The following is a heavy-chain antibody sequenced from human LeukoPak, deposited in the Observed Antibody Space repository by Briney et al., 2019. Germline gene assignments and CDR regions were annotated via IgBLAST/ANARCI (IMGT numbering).Heavy chain of an antibody. Sequence: PGRSLRLSCVASGFTFSSYAMHWVRQAPGKGLEWVAVISYDGSNKYYADSVKGRFTISRDNSKNTLYLQMNSLRAEDTAVYYCARESIGYSYGYFDYWGQGTLVTVSS. CDR3: ARESIGYSYGYFDY. V-gene: IGHV3-30-3*01. CDR2: ISYDGSNK. J-gene: IGHJ4*02. D-gene: IGHD5-18*01. CDR1: GFTFSSYA.